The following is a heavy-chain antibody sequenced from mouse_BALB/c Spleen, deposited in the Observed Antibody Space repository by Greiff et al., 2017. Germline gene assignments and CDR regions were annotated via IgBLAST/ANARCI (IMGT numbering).Heavy chain of an antibody. Sequence: VQLQQSGAELVRSGASVKLSCTASGFNIKDYYMHWVKQRPEQGLEWIGWIDPENGDTEYAPKFQGKATMTADTSSNTAYLQLSSLTAEDTAVYYCNAWILWGQGTTLTVSS. CDR2: IDPENGDT. CDR1: GFNIKDYY. J-gene: IGHJ2*01. V-gene: IGHV14-4*02. CDR3: NAWIL.